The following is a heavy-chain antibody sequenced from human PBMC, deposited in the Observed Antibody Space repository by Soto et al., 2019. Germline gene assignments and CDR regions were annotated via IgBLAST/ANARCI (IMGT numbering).Heavy chain of an antibody. CDR1: GGSISSSTYY. CDR2: IYYSGST. J-gene: IGHJ4*02. V-gene: IGHV4-39*01. CDR3: ARRPDHGGNYQSDPSYYFDY. D-gene: IGHD2-21*02. Sequence: SETLSLTCTAAGGSISSSTYYWGWIRQPPGKGLEWIGSIYYSGSTYYNPSLKSRVTISVDTSKNQFSLKLSSVTAADTAVDYCARRPDHGGNYQSDPSYYFDYWGQGTLVTVSS.